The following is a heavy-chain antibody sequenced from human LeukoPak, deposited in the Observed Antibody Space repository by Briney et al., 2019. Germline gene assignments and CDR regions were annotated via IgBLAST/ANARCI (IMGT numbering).Heavy chain of an antibody. CDR3: ARDEGQRPYSSSWYYYYYGMDV. D-gene: IGHD6-13*01. CDR1: GYTFTSCG. J-gene: IGHJ6*02. V-gene: IGHV1-18*01. CDR2: ISAYNGNT. Sequence: ASVKVSCKASGYTFTSCGISWVRQAPGQGLEWMGWISAYNGNTNYAQKLQGRVTMTTDTSTSTAYMELRSLRSDDTAVYYCARDEGQRPYSSSWYYYYYGMDVWGQGTTVTVSS.